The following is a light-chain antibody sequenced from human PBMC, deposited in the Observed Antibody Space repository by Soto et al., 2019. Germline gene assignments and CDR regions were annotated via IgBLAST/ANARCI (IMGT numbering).Light chain of an antibody. CDR3: QQIYAAPVT. CDR1: QSIFRS. CDR2: AAS. Sequence: DIQMTQSPPSLSASVGDRVTITCRASQSIFRSLNWYQQKPGKAPKLLIYAASNLQSGVPSRFRGSESGTDFILTISSLQPEDFATYYCQQIYAAPVTFGQGTKVEIK. J-gene: IGKJ1*01. V-gene: IGKV1-39*01.